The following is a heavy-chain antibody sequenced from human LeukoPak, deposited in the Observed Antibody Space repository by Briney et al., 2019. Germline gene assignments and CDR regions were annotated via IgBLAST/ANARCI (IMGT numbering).Heavy chain of an antibody. J-gene: IGHJ3*02. CDR3: ARGAYCGGDCYYGVGAFDI. D-gene: IGHD2-21*02. CDR2: IYYSGST. CDR1: GGSTSSYY. Sequence: SETLSLTCTVSGGSTSSYYWSWIRQPPGKGLEWIGYIYYSGSTNYNPSLKSRVTISVDTSKNQFSLRLSSVTAADTAVYYCARGAYCGGDCYYGVGAFDIWGQGTMVTVSS. V-gene: IGHV4-59*01.